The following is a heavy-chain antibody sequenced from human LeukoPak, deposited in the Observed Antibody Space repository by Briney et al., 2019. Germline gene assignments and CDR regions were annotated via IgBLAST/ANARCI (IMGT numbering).Heavy chain of an antibody. CDR3: GRAFPPLRTSSPGDL. D-gene: IGHD3-16*01. CDR1: GFSFRDYD. Sequence: GGSLTLSCSASGFSFRDYDMNWVRQAPGKGLEWVSSISGRSSHIYYGDSVKGRFAISRDNAKNSLYLQMNSLGAEDTAVYYCGRAFPPLRTSSPGDLWGQGILVTVSS. CDR2: ISGRSSHI. V-gene: IGHV3-21*01. J-gene: IGHJ4*02.